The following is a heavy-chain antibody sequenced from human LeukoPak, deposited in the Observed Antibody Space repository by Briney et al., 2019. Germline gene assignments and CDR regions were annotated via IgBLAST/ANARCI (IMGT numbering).Heavy chain of an antibody. CDR3: TREKNYGDHPKTVILAS. D-gene: IGHD4-17*01. Sequence: SETLSLTCTVSGGSIISGSKYWGWIRQAPGTGLGWIGSIYYPGTTYYNPSLKSRVTMSVDTSKNQFSLNLISLTAADTAVYFCTREKNYGDHPKTVILASGGQGVLVTVPS. CDR1: GGSIISGSKY. CDR2: IYYPGTT. J-gene: IGHJ4*02. V-gene: IGHV4-39*07.